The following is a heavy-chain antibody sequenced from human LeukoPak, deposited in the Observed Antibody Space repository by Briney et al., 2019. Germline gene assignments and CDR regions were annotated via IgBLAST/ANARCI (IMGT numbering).Heavy chain of an antibody. CDR1: GFTFSSYA. CDR3: AKDIGSYYDY. J-gene: IGHJ4*02. D-gene: IGHD3-10*01. Sequence: GGSLRLSCVASGFTFSSYAMSWVRQAPGKGLEWVSIISGSGSSTYYADSVKGRFTISRDNSKNTLYLEMNSLRAEDTAVYYCAKDIGSYYDYWGQGILVTVSS. CDR2: ISGSGSST. V-gene: IGHV3-23*01.